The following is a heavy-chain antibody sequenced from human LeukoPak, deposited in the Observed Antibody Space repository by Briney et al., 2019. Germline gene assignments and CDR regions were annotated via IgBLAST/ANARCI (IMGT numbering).Heavy chain of an antibody. CDR2: ISNGGDYI. CDR1: GFTFRGYS. Sequence: SGGSLRLSCAASGFTFRGYSMNWVRQAPGKGLEWVASISNGGDYIYYTDSVKGRFTISRADAKDSLYLQMNSLRPEDTAVYYCAKDLGDGYNYRGAFDIWGQGTMVTVSS. D-gene: IGHD5-24*01. CDR3: AKDLGDGYNYRGAFDI. V-gene: IGHV3-21*06. J-gene: IGHJ3*02.